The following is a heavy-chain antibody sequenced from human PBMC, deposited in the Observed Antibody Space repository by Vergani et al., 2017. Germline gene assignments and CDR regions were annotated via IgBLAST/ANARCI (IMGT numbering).Heavy chain of an antibody. V-gene: IGHV3-7*01. Sequence: EVQLVESGGGLVQPGGSLRLSCVASGFTFSSDWMSWVRQAPGKGLEWVGNIKKDGSEKSNVDSVKGRFTISRDNAKNSLYLKMNSLRAEDTAVYYCAIINYDILTGYYYYYYGMYVWGQGTTVTVSS. CDR1: GFTFSSDW. J-gene: IGHJ6*02. D-gene: IGHD3-9*01. CDR2: IKKDGSEK. CDR3: AIINYDILTGYYYYYYGMYV.